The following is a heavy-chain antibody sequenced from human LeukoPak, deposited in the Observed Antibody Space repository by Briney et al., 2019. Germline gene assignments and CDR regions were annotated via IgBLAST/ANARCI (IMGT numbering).Heavy chain of an antibody. CDR1: GGFISSYY. V-gene: IGHV4-59*08. Sequence: SETLSLTCTVSGGFISSYYWGWIRQPPGKGLEWIGYIYYTGSTNYDPSLKSRVTISVDTSKNQLSLKLSSVTAADTAVYYCARKYNSGWYWDYWGQGTLVTVSS. D-gene: IGHD6-19*01. J-gene: IGHJ4*02. CDR3: ARKYNSGWYWDY. CDR2: IYYTGST.